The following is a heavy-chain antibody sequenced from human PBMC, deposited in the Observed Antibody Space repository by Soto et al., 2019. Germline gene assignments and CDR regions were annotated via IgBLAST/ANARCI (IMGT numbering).Heavy chain of an antibody. CDR3: ARGRGVRGSIITTYYYYSVDV. J-gene: IGHJ6*02. Sequence: QVQLQQWGAGLLKPSETLSLTCAVYGGSFSGYYRSWLRQPPGKGLEWIGEINHSGDTNYNPSLKSRVTITVDTSKNQFSLKVASVTAADTAVYYCARGRGVRGSIITTYYYYSVDVWGQGTTVTVSS. D-gene: IGHD3-10*01. CDR2: INHSGDT. CDR1: GGSFSGYY. V-gene: IGHV4-34*02.